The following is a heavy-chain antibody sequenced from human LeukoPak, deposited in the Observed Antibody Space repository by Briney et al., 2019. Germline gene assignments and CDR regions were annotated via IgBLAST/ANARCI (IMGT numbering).Heavy chain of an antibody. Sequence: PGGSLRLSCAGSGFSFSSYGMHWVRQAPGKGLEWMAFIRSDGSNKYYADSVKGRFTISRDNSKNTLYLQMNSLRAEDTAVYYCARDRDWAFDYWGQGILVTVSS. J-gene: IGHJ4*02. V-gene: IGHV3-30*02. CDR3: ARDRDWAFDY. D-gene: IGHD2-21*01. CDR1: GFSFSSYG. CDR2: IRSDGSNK.